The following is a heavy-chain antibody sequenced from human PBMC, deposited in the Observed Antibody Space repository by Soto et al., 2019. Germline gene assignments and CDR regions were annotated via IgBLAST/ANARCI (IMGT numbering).Heavy chain of an antibody. CDR1: GFTFSSYW. CDR3: ADPETSHT. D-gene: IGHD1-7*01. Sequence: PXESLSLSCAASGFTFSSYWMSWVRQAPGKGLEWVANIKPDGSDKFYVDSVRGRFTISRDNTKNSLYLQMNSLRAEDTAIYFCADPETSHTWGQGNLVTVSS. J-gene: IGHJ5*02. CDR2: IKPDGSDK. V-gene: IGHV3-7*01.